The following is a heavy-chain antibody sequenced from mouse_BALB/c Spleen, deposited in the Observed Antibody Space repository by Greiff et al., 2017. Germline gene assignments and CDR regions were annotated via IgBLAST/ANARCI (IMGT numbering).Heavy chain of an antibody. D-gene: IGHD1-1*01. V-gene: IGHV1S34*01. Sequence: LVKTGASVKISCKASGYSFTGYYMHWVKQSHGKSLEWIGYISCYNGATSYNQKFKGKATFTVDTSSSTAYMELRSLTSEDSAVYYCAREGLLPWFAYWGQGTLVTVSA. CDR2: ISCYNGAT. CDR1: GYSFTGYY. CDR3: AREGLLPWFAY. J-gene: IGHJ3*01.